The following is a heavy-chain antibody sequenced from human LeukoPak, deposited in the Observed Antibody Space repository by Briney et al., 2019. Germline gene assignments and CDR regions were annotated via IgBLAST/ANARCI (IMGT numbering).Heavy chain of an antibody. J-gene: IGHJ4*02. CDR1: GFTFSSYN. D-gene: IGHD3-10*01. CDR2: ISSSSSYI. Sequence: PGGSLRLSCAASGFTFSSYNMNWVRQAPGKGLEWVLSISSSSSYIYYADSVKGRFTISRDNAKNSLYLQMNSLRAEDTAVYYCARGMYYYGSGSSFDNWGQGTLVTVSS. V-gene: IGHV3-21*01. CDR3: ARGMYYYGSGSSFDN.